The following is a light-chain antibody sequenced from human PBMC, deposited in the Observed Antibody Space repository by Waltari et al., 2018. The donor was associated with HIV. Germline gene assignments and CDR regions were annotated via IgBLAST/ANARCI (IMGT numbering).Light chain of an antibody. V-gene: IGKV1-5*03. CDR1: HYIKTW. Sequence: DIQMIQSPSDLSASVGDAVTINCRASHYIKTWLAWYQHQPRQPPKLLMYKASTLESGVSSIFSGGGSGTNVTLTIASLQVDDSATYYCQQYNTFSFTFGPGTTV. CDR2: KAS. CDR3: QQYNTFSFT. J-gene: IGKJ3*01.